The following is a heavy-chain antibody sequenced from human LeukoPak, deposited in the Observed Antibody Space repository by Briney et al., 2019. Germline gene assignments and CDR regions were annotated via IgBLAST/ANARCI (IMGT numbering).Heavy chain of an antibody. CDR2: IKAGGSEK. J-gene: IGHJ4*02. V-gene: IGHV3-7*05. CDR1: GFSLSGHW. CDR3: AYRNNFEY. D-gene: IGHD1-26*01. Sequence: GGSLRLSCATSGFSLSGHWMNWVRQPPGKGLEWVANIKAGGSEKYYVDSVKGRFTISRDDAKRTVDLQMDNLRTEDTAVYYCAYRNNFEYWGQGTLVTVPS.